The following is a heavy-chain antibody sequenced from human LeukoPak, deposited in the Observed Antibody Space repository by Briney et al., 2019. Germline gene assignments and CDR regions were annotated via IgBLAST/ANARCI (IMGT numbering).Heavy chain of an antibody. CDR2: LYYSGST. CDR1: GGSISSSTFY. Sequence: SETLSLTCTVSGGSISSSTFYWGWFRQPPGKGLEWIGSLYYSGSTYYNPSLKSRVTISVDTSKNQFSLKLSSVTAADTAVYYCASTIAVAGLTLYYYMDVWGKGTTVTISS. CDR3: ASTIAVAGLTLYYYMDV. J-gene: IGHJ6*03. D-gene: IGHD6-19*01. V-gene: IGHV4-39*07.